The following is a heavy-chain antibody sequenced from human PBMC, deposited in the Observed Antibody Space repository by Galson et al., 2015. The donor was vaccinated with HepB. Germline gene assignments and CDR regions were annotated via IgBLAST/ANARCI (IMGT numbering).Heavy chain of an antibody. D-gene: IGHD6-13*01. CDR2: ISSSSSYI. CDR1: GFTFSSYS. V-gene: IGHV3-21*01. Sequence: SLRLSCAASGFTFSSYSMNWVRQAPGKGLEWVSSISSSSSYIYYADSVKGRFTISRDNAKNSLYLQMNSLRAEDTAVYYCAREGGAYSSSQYYYYYYGMDVWGQGTTVTVSS. CDR3: AREGGAYSSSQYYYYYYGMDV. J-gene: IGHJ6*02.